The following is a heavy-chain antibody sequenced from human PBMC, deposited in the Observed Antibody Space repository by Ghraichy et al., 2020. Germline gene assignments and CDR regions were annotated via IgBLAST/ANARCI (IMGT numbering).Heavy chain of an antibody. V-gene: IGHV4-34*01. Sequence: SETLSLTCAVYGGSFSGYYWTWIRQSPGKGLEWIGEIYHGGGTNYNPSLKSRVTMSLDTSKNQFSLKPSSVTAADTAVYYCARGPPREIVVVAAGAPGVWGQGTTVTVAS. CDR2: IYHGGGT. J-gene: IGHJ6*02. CDR1: GGSFSGYY. CDR3: ARGPPREIVVVAAGAPGV. D-gene: IGHD2-2*01.